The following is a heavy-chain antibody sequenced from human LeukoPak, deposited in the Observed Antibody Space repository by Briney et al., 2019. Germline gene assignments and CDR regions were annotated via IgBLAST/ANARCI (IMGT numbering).Heavy chain of an antibody. J-gene: IGHJ4*02. Sequence: GGSLRLSCAASGFTFSSYSMNWVRQAPGKGLEWVSSIISSSSYIYYADSVKGRFTISRDNAKNSLYLQMNSLRAEDTAVYYCASSTSSTSEYDYWGQGTLVTVSS. V-gene: IGHV3-21*01. CDR3: ASSTSSTSEYDY. CDR1: GFTFSSYS. D-gene: IGHD2-2*01. CDR2: IISSSSYI.